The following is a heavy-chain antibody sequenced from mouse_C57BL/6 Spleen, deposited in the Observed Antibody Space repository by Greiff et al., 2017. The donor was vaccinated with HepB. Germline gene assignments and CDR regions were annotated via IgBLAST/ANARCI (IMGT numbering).Heavy chain of an antibody. CDR3: ARSGLLRGDY. Sequence: EVQLQQSGPELVKPGASVKISCKASGYSFTGYYMNWVKQSPEKSLEWIGEINPSTGGTTYNQKFKAKATLTVDKSSSTAYMQLKSLTSEDSAVYYCARSGLLRGDYWGQGTTLTVSS. CDR1: GYSFTGYY. D-gene: IGHD1-1*01. V-gene: IGHV1-42*01. J-gene: IGHJ2*01. CDR2: INPSTGGT.